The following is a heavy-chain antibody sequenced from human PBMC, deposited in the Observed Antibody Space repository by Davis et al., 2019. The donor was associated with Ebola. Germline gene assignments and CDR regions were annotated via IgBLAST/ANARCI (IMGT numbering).Heavy chain of an antibody. D-gene: IGHD4-11*01. Sequence: GGSLRLSCAASGFTFSNFAMHWVRQAPGKGLEWVAVIWYDGSNKYYADSVKGRFTISRDNSKNTLYLQMNSLRAEDTAVYYCARDQHSNYFYYGMDVWGQGTTVTVSS. CDR3: ARDQHSNYFYYGMDV. CDR2: IWYDGSNK. J-gene: IGHJ6*02. V-gene: IGHV3-33*01. CDR1: GFTFSNFA.